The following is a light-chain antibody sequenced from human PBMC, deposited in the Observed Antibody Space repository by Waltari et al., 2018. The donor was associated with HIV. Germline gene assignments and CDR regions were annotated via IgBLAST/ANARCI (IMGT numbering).Light chain of an antibody. CDR2: EVT. CDR1: SSDVGGYNY. Sequence: QSALTQPASVSGSLGQSITISCTGTSSDVGGYNYVSWYQHHPGKAPKLMIYEVTDRPSGVSNRFSGSKSGNTASLTISGLQAEDESDYYCTSYTSSSTLVVFGGGTKLTVL. CDR3: TSYTSSSTLVV. V-gene: IGLV2-14*01. J-gene: IGLJ2*01.